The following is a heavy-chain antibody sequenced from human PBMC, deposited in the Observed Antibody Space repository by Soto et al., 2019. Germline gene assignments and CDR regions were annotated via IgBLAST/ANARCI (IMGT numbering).Heavy chain of an antibody. J-gene: IGHJ4*02. CDR1: GFTFTTHW. D-gene: IGHD3-22*01. V-gene: IGHV3-74*01. CDR2: INGDGSET. CDR3: AADSPHDGTGGGDY. Sequence: LRLSCAASGFTFTTHWMHWVRQVPEKGLAWVARINGDGSETTYADSVRGRLTISRDNAKNTLYLQLNNMRVEDTAVYYCAADSPHDGTGGGDYWGQGTLVTVSS.